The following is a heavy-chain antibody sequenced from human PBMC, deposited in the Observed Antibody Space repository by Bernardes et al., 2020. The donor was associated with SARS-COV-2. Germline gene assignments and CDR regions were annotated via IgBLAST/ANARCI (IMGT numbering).Heavy chain of an antibody. CDR1: GYTFTAYD. CDR2: MTPNSGNT. V-gene: IGHV1-8*01. Sequence: ASLKDSCKASGYTFTAYDISWVRQATGQGLEWMGWMTPNSGNTGYAQKFQGRVTMTRDTSISTAYMELSSLTSDDTAVYFCAIIMVGPTNYYYYYGMDVWGQGTTVTVSS. D-gene: IGHD1-26*01. J-gene: IGHJ6*02. CDR3: AIIMVGPTNYYYYYGMDV.